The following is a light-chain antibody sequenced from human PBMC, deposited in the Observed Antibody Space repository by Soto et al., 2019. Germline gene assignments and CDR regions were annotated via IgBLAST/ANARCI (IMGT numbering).Light chain of an antibody. CDR3: QQYNNWPQT. Sequence: VMTQAPATLSVSPGEGATLSCRASQTVNNNVAWYQLKDGQAPRLLIYGASTRATEIPARFSGSGSGTEFTLTISSLQSEDFAEYHCQQYNNWPQTFGQGTKVDI. J-gene: IGKJ1*01. CDR2: GAS. V-gene: IGKV3-15*01. CDR1: QTVNNN.